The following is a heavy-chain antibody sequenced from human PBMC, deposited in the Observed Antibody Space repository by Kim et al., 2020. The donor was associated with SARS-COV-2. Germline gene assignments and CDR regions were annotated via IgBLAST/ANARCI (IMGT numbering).Heavy chain of an antibody. D-gene: IGHD3-3*01. V-gene: IGHV3-23*01. CDR2: VICGSVST. Sequence: GGSLRLSCAASGFTFSDYAMSWVRQAPGKGLEWVSTVICGSVSTYYAGSVKGRFTISRDNSKNTLYLQMTSLRVEDTALYYCVKDPSRYHPYVLAFWGQG. CDR1: GFTFSDYA. CDR3: VKDPSRYHPYVLAF. J-gene: IGHJ3*01.